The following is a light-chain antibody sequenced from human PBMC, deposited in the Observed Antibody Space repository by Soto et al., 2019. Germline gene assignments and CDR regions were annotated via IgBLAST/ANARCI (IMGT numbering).Light chain of an antibody. Sequence: HSVLTQPPSASGTPGQRVTISCSGSSSNIGTNTVNWYQQLPGTAPKLLIYDNNHRPSGVPDRFSGSKSGTSASLAISGLQSEPEADYYCAAWDDSLNGWVFGGGTKLTVL. CDR1: SSNIGTNT. V-gene: IGLV1-44*01. J-gene: IGLJ3*02. CDR2: DNN. CDR3: AAWDDSLNGWV.